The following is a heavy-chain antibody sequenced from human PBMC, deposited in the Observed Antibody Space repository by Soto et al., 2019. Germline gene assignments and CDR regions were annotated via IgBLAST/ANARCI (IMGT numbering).Heavy chain of an antibody. CDR1: GYTFSSHD. J-gene: IGHJ4*02. CDR3: AREVAASDY. CDR2: MNPNSGNT. V-gene: IGHV1-8*01. D-gene: IGHD6-19*01. Sequence: QVLLVQSGAEVKKPGASVRVSCKASGYTFSSHDINWVRQATGQGLEWMGWMNPNSGNTGYAQRFQGRVTMTRNTSINTAYMGLSSLRSEDTAVYYCAREVAASDYWGQGTLVTVSS.